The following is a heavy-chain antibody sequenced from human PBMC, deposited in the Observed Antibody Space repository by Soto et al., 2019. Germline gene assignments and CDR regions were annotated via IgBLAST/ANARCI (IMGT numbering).Heavy chain of an antibody. J-gene: IGHJ5*01. CDR1: GFTFSNFA. V-gene: IGHV3-23*01. CDR3: LKFSLPGSCSGTKCYPDP. D-gene: IGHD2-15*01. CDR2: ISMTGGAT. Sequence: GGSLRLSCAASGFTFSNFAFSWVRQAPGEGLEWVSAISMTGGATYYADSVKGRFTISRDDSRETLFLQMNSLRAGDTATYHCLKFSLPGSCSGTKCYPDPWGQGTLVTVSS.